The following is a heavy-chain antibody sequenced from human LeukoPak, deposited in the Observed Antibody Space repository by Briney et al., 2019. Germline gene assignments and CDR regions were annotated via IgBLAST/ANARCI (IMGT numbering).Heavy chain of an antibody. Sequence: GGSLRLSCAAPGFTFSSYGMSWVRQAPGRGLEWVSAISASGGSTYYADSMKGRVTISRDNSKNTLYLQMNSLRAEDTAVYYCAKDRIKDGYNDYWGQGTLVTVSS. D-gene: IGHD5-24*01. V-gene: IGHV3-23*01. CDR1: GFTFSSYG. J-gene: IGHJ4*02. CDR3: AKDRIKDGYNDY. CDR2: ISASGGST.